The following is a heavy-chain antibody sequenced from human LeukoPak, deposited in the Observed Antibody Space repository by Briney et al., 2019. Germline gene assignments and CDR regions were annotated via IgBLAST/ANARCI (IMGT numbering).Heavy chain of an antibody. CDR1: GGSFSGYY. D-gene: IGHD3-10*01. CDR2: INHSGST. V-gene: IGHV4-34*01. CDR3: ARDGPYGPRGTFDY. Sequence: SETLSLTCAVYGGSFSGYYWSWIRQPPGKGLEWIGEINHSGSTYYNPSLKSRVTISVDTSKNQFSLRLSSVTAADTAVYYCARDGPYGPRGTFDYWGQGTLVTVSS. J-gene: IGHJ4*02.